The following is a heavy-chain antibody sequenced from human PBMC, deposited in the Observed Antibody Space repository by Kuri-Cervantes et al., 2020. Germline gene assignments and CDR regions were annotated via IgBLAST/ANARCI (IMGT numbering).Heavy chain of an antibody. Sequence: SVKVSCKASGGTFGSYAISWVRQAPGQGLEWMGGIIPIFGTANYAQKFQGRVTITADESTSTAYMELSSLRSEDTAVYYCARDSRYCSSTSCYAVPDYYGMDVWGQGTTVTVSS. V-gene: IGHV1-69*13. CDR2: IIPIFGTA. D-gene: IGHD2-2*01. J-gene: IGHJ6*02. CDR1: GGTFGSYA. CDR3: ARDSRYCSSTSCYAVPDYYGMDV.